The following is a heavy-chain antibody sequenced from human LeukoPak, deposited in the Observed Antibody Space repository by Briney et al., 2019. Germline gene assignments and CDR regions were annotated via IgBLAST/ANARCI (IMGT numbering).Heavy chain of an antibody. CDR3: ARGLPGLSGYYYDSSGYYPYYFDY. CDR1: GYSFTTYW. J-gene: IGHJ4*02. D-gene: IGHD3-22*01. V-gene: IGHV5-51*01. Sequence: HGESLKISCKGSGYSFTTYWIGWVRQVPGKGLEWMGIIYPGDSDTRYSPSFQGQVTISADKSISTAYLQWSSLKASDTAMYYCARGLPGLSGYYYDSSGYYPYYFDYWGQGTLVTVSS. CDR2: IYPGDSDT.